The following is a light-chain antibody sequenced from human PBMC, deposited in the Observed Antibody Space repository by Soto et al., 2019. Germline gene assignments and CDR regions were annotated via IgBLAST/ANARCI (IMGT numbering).Light chain of an antibody. Sequence: EIVLTQSPGTLSLSPGERATLSCRASQSVSSSSLAWYQQKPGQAPRLLIYGASSRATGIPDRFSGSGSGTDFTLTISRLEPDDFAVYYGQQYGSSPPMYTFGQGTMLEIK. CDR1: QSVSSSS. V-gene: IGKV3-20*01. CDR2: GAS. CDR3: QQYGSSPPMYT. J-gene: IGKJ2*01.